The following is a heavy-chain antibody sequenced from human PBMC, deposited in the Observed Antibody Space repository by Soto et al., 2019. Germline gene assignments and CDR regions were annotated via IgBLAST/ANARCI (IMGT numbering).Heavy chain of an antibody. D-gene: IGHD6-13*01. CDR1: GFTFSNYG. Sequence: QVQMVESGGGVVQPGGSLRLSCGASGFTFSNYGMHWVRQAPGRGLEWVAVVWYGGRNKCYGDSVKGRFTVSRDNSKNTLYLQMNSLRVEDTAVYFCTRDISSRYFDSWGQGTLVTVSS. CDR3: TRDISSRYFDS. V-gene: IGHV3-33*01. CDR2: VWYGGRNK. J-gene: IGHJ4*02.